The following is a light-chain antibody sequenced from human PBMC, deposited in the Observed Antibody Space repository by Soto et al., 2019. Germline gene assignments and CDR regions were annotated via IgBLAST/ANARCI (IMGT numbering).Light chain of an antibody. CDR1: QSVSSY. Sequence: EIVLTQSPATRSLSPGERATLSCRASQSVSSYLAWYQQKPGQAPRLLIYDASNRATGIPARFSGSGSGTDFTLIISSLEPEDFAVYYCQQRSNWPPYTFGQGTKLEIK. CDR2: DAS. CDR3: QQRSNWPPYT. V-gene: IGKV3-11*01. J-gene: IGKJ2*01.